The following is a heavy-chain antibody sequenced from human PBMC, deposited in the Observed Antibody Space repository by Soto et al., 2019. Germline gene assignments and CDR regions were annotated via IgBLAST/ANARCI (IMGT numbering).Heavy chain of an antibody. D-gene: IGHD3-3*01. CDR3: SRGLRGFFSLPFLERNPPPQHDAFGI. J-gene: IGHJ3*02. V-gene: IGHV1-58*02. Sequence: SVKVSCKASGFTFIDSAMQWLRQARGQRLEWIGWIVVGSGNTNYAQRFQERVTSTRDMSTSTVYMKLSSLSSEDTAVDYCSRGLRGFFSLPFLERNPPPQHDAFGIWGQGTMVTVSS. CDR1: GFTFIDSA. CDR2: IVVGSGNT.